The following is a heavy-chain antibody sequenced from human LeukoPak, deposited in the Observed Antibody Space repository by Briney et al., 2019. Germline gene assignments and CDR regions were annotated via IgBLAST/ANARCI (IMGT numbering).Heavy chain of an antibody. V-gene: IGHV1-2*06. D-gene: IGHD3-22*01. CDR1: GYTFTGYY. Sequence: GASVKVSCKASGYTFTGYYMHWVRQAPGQGLEWMGRINPNSGGTNYAQKFQGRVTMTRDTSISTAYMELSRLRSDDTAVYYCARDWDYYDSSGYSYWGQGTLVTVSP. J-gene: IGHJ4*02. CDR2: INPNSGGT. CDR3: ARDWDYYDSSGYSY.